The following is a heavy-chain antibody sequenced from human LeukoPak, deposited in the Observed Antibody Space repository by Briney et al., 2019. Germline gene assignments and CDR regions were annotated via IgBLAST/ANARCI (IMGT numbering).Heavy chain of an antibody. Sequence: QAGVSLRLSCAASGFIFRNYAMHWVRQAPGKGLEWVAAISYDGSIKDYADSVKGRFIIYRDNSQNTLDLQMNSLRAEDTAVYYCAKDYYGSGSYMSSFDYWGQGTLVTLSA. CDR1: GFIFRNYA. D-gene: IGHD3-10*01. CDR3: AKDYYGSGSYMSSFDY. CDR2: ISYDGSIK. J-gene: IGHJ4*02. V-gene: IGHV3-30*07.